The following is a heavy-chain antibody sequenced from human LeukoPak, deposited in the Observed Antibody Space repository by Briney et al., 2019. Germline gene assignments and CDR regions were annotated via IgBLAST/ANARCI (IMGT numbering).Heavy chain of an antibody. V-gene: IGHV1-8*01. J-gene: IGHJ4*02. Sequence: ASVKVSCKASGYTFTSYDINWVRQATGQGLEWMGWMNPNSGNTGYAQKFQGRVTMTRNTSISTAYMELSSLRSEDTAVYYCVRAPAAGTDFFDYWGQGTLVTVSS. CDR3: VRAPAAGTDFFDY. CDR1: GYTFTSYD. D-gene: IGHD6-13*01. CDR2: MNPNSGNT.